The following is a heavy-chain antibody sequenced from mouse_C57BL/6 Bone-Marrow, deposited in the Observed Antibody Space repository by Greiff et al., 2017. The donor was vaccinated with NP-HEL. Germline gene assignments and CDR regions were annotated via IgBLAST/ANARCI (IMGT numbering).Heavy chain of an antibody. CDR2: INPNNGGT. D-gene: IGHD1-1*01. CDR3: ARASSYYYGSIWYFDV. V-gene: IGHV1-26*01. Sequence: EVKLQQSGPELVKPGASVKISCKASGYTFTDYYMNWVKQSHGKSLEWIGDINPNNGGTSYNQKFKGKATLTVDKSSSTAYMELRSLTSEDSAVYYCARASSYYYGSIWYFDVWGTGTTVTVSS. CDR1: GYTFTDYY. J-gene: IGHJ1*03.